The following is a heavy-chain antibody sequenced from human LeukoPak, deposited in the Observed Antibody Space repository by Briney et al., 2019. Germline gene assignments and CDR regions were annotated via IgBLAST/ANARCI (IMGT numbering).Heavy chain of an antibody. V-gene: IGHV4-31*03. J-gene: IGHJ4*02. Sequence: SETLSLTCTVSGRSISSGGYYWSWIRQHPGKGLEWIGYIYYSGSTYYNPSLKSRVTISVDTSKNQFSVKLSSVTAADTAVYYCERLKGHCYDSSGPNYFDYWGQGTLVTVSS. D-gene: IGHD3-22*01. CDR1: GRSISSGGYY. CDR3: ERLKGHCYDSSGPNYFDY. CDR2: IYYSGST.